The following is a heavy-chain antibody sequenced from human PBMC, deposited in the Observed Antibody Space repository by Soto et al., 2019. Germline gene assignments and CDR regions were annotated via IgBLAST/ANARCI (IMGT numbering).Heavy chain of an antibody. CDR1: GFTFNSYD. D-gene: IGHD1-7*01. CDR3: ARDLELHGMDV. CDR2: IGTAGDT. V-gene: IGHV3-13*01. J-gene: IGHJ6*02. Sequence: GGSLRLSCAASGFTFNSYDMHWVRQATGKGLEWVSAIGTAGDTYYPGSVKGRFTISRENAKNSLYLQMNSLRAGDTAVYYCARDLELHGMDVWGQGTTVTVSS.